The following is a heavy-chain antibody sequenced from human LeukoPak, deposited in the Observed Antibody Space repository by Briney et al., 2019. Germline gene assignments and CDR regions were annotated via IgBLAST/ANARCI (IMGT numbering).Heavy chain of an antibody. V-gene: IGHV3-73*01. CDR2: IKTKADNYAT. CDR3: THPAYYYGLDV. Sequence: GGSLRLSCAASGFTFSVSAIHWVRQASGKGLERVGRIKTKADNYATAYDASVTGRFTISRDDSKNTAYLQMNSLKIEDTAVYYCTHPAYYYGLDVWGKGTTVTVSS. D-gene: IGHD6-25*01. CDR1: GFTFSVSA. J-gene: IGHJ6*04.